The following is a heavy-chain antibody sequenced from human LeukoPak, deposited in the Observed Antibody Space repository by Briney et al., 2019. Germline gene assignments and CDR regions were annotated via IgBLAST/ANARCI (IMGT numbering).Heavy chain of an antibody. CDR1: GGTLSSYA. CDR2: IIPILGTA. CDR3: ARDQAVAGIYYFDY. D-gene: IGHD6-19*01. V-gene: IGHV1-69*01. J-gene: IGHJ4*02. Sequence: GSSVKVSCKASGGTLSSYAISWVRQAPGQGLEWMGGIIPILGTANYAQKFQGRVTITADESTSTAYMELSSLRSEDTAVYYCARDQAVAGIYYFDYWGQGTLVTVSS.